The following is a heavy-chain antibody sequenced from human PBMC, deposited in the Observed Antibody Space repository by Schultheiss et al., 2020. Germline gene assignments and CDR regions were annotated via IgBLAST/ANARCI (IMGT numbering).Heavy chain of an antibody. D-gene: IGHD3-10*01. CDR2: IDWDDDK. V-gene: IGHV2-70*12. CDR3: AHTDYYGGGYGMDV. CDR1: GFSLSTSGMC. Sequence: SGPTLVKPTQTLTLTCTFSGFSLSTSGMCVSWIRQPPGKALEWLARIDWDDDKYYSTSLKTRLTISKDTSKNQVVLAMTNMDPVDTATYYCAHTDYYGGGYGMDVWGQGTTVTVSS. J-gene: IGHJ6*02.